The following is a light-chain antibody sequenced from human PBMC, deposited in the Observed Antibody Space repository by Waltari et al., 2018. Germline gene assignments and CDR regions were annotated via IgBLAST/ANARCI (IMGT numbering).Light chain of an antibody. Sequence: QPALTQPHSASGTPGQRVTISCSARRPNIGDNAVKWYQQLPGTAPKLLIYSDNRRFSGVPDRFSASKSGTSASLAISGLQSEDEADYYCSTWDDSLSGVLFGEGTKLTVV. CDR2: SDN. J-gene: IGLJ2*01. CDR1: RPNIGDNA. CDR3: STWDDSLSGVL. V-gene: IGLV1-44*01.